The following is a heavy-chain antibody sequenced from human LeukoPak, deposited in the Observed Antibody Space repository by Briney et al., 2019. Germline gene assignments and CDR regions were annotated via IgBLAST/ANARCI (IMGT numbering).Heavy chain of an antibody. D-gene: IGHD3-9*01. Sequence: SQTLSLTCTVSGGSISSGDYYWSWIRQPPGKGLEWIGYIYYSGSTYYNPSLKSRVTISVDTSKNQFSLKLSSVTAADTAVYYWASSEIRYFDWSPGDWFDPWGQGTLVTVSS. CDR2: IYYSGST. J-gene: IGHJ5*02. V-gene: IGHV4-30-4*08. CDR1: GGSISSGDYY. CDR3: ASSEIRYFDWSPGDWFDP.